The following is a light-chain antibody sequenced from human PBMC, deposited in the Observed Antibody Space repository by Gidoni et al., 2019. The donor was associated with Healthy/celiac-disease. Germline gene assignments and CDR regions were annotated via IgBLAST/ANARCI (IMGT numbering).Light chain of an antibody. Sequence: GDRVTITCRASQGISSYLAWYQQKPGKAPKLLIYAASTLQSGVPSRFSGSGSGTEFTLTISSLQPEGFATYYCQQLNSYPRTFGQGTRLEIK. V-gene: IGKV1-9*01. CDR3: QQLNSYPRT. CDR2: AAS. J-gene: IGKJ5*01. CDR1: QGISSY.